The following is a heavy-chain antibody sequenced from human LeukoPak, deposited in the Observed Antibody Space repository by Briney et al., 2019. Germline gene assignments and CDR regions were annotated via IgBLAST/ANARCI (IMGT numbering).Heavy chain of an antibody. CDR1: GFTFSSYS. CDR2: ISSSSSYI. V-gene: IGHV3-21*01. J-gene: IGHJ2*01. CDR3: ARDAEDMITFGGVIARPNWYFDL. D-gene: IGHD3-16*02. Sequence: GESLKISCAASGFTFSSYSMNWVRQAPGKGLEWVSSISSSSSYIYYADSVKGRFTISRDNAKNSLYLQMNSLRAEDTAVYYCARDAEDMITFGGVIARPNWYFDLWGRGTLVTVSS.